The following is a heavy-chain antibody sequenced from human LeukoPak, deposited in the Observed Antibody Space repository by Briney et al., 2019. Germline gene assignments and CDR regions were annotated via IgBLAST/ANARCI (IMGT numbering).Heavy chain of an antibody. CDR2: IYYSGSA. CDR1: GGSISNGDYY. J-gene: IGHJ4*02. V-gene: IGHV4-31*03. D-gene: IGHD3-3*01. CDR3: ARADFRGGYFASFDY. Sequence: SETLSLTCSVSGGSISNGDYYWSWIRQHPEKGLERIGYIYYSGSAYYNPSLKGRVTVSIDTTKNQFSLRLSSVTAADTAVYYCARADFRGGYFASFDYWGQGTLVTVSS.